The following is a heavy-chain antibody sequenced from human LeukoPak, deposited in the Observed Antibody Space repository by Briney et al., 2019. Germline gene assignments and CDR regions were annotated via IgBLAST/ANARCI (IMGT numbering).Heavy chain of an antibody. CDR3: AKLAAYDVDY. CDR1: GFTFSNAW. V-gene: IGHV3-15*01. CDR2: IKSKTDGGTT. D-gene: IGHD5-12*01. J-gene: IGHJ4*02. Sequence: GGSLRLSCAASGFTFSNAWMSWVRQAPGKGLEWVGRIKSKTDGGTTDYAAPVKGRFTISRDDSKNTLYLQMSSLRAEDTAVYYCAKLAAYDVDYWGQGTLVTVSS.